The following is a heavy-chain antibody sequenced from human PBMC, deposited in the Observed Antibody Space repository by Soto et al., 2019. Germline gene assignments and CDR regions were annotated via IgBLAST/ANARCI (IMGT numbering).Heavy chain of an antibody. Sequence: PGGPLRLSCAASGFTFSNYWMTWVRQAPGKGLEWVANIKEDGSEKHYVDSVKGRFTISRDNAKNSLYLQINSLRVEDTAVYFCSRDVVVGAKALNYWGQGALVTVSS. V-gene: IGHV3-7*01. CDR2: IKEDGSEK. CDR1: GFTFSNYW. D-gene: IGHD2-15*01. CDR3: SRDVVVGAKALNY. J-gene: IGHJ4*02.